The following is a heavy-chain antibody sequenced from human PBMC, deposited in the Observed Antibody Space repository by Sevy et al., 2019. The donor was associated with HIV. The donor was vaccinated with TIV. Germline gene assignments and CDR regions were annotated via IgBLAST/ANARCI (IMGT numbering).Heavy chain of an antibody. CDR3: ARKYDSSGYFDY. J-gene: IGHJ4*02. Sequence: GGSLRLSCEASEFTFSNYAMTWVRQAPGKGLGWVSAITGSGGNTYYADSVKGRFTISRDDSKNSLYLQLNSLRAEDTAIYYCARKYDSSGYFDYWGQGTLVTVSS. CDR2: ITGSGGNT. V-gene: IGHV3-23*01. D-gene: IGHD3-22*01. CDR1: EFTFSNYA.